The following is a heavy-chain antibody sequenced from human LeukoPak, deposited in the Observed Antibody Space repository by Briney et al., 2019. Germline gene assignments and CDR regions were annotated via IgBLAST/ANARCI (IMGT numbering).Heavy chain of an antibody. V-gene: IGHV1-69*13. CDR1: GGTFSSYA. CDR2: IIPIFGTA. D-gene: IGHD3-10*01. CDR3: VWFGESKVGY. J-gene: IGHJ4*02. Sequence: ASVKVSCKAPGGTFSSYAISWVRQAPGQGLEWMGGIIPIFGTANYAQKFQGRVTITADESTSTAYMELSSLRSEDTAVYYCVWFGESKVGYWGQGTLVTVSS.